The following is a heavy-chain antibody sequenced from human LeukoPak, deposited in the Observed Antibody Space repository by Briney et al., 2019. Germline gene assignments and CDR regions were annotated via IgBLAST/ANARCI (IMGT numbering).Heavy chain of an antibody. Sequence: GGSLRLSCAASGFTFSSYAMNWVRQAPGKGLEWVSGISGNGVSTYYADSVKGRFSISRDNSKNTLYLQMNSLRAEDTAVYYCAKGPYYYHSSGYSRRWFDPWGQGTLVTVSS. V-gene: IGHV3-23*01. CDR3: AKGPYYYHSSGYSRRWFDP. CDR1: GFTFSSYA. J-gene: IGHJ5*02. CDR2: ISGNGVST. D-gene: IGHD3-22*01.